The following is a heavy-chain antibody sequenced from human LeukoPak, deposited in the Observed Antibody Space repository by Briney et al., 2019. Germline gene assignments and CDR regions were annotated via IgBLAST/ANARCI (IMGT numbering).Heavy chain of an antibody. J-gene: IGHJ4*02. D-gene: IGHD3-3*01. CDR2: IRYDGSNK. CDR1: GFTFSSYG. V-gene: IGHV3-30*02. Sequence: WGSLSLSCAASGFTFSSYGMHWVRQAPGKGLEWVAFIRYDGSNKYYADAVKGRFTISRDNSKNTLYLQMNSLGAEDTAVYYCAKDVLHAVPPHFDYWGQGPLGTVSS. CDR3: AKDVLHAVPPHFDY.